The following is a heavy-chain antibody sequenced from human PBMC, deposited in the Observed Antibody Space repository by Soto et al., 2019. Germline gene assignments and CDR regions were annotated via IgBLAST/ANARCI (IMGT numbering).Heavy chain of an antibody. CDR1: GFTFSSYA. J-gene: IGHJ4*02. V-gene: IGHV3-30-3*01. CDR3: ARDPVLAFVAAYYFDY. Sequence: QVQLVESGGGVVQPGRSLRLSCAASGFTFSSYAMHWVRQAPGKGLEWVAVISYDGSNKYYADSVKGRFTISRDNSKNTLYLQVNSLRAEDTAVYYCARDPVLAFVAAYYFDYWGQGTLVTVSS. D-gene: IGHD6-19*01. CDR2: ISYDGSNK.